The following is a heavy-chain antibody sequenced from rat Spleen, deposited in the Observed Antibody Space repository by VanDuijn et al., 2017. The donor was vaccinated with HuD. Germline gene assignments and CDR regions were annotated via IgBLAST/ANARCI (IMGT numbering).Heavy chain of an antibody. CDR3: ARSDGTHYYLPFAD. Sequence: EVQPQESGPGLVKPSQSLSLTCSVTGYSITSSYKWNWIRKFPGHKLEWMGYIDNAGSTNYNPSLKSRISITRDTSKNQFFLQVNSVTTEDTATYYCARSDGTHYYLPFADWGQGTLVTVSS. CDR1: GYSITSSYK. CDR2: IDNAGST. J-gene: IGHJ3*01. V-gene: IGHV3-3*01. D-gene: IGHD1-12*02.